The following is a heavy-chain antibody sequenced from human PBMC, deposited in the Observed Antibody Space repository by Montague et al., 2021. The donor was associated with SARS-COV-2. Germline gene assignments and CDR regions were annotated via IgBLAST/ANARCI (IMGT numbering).Heavy chain of an antibody. CDR3: ARGQPPRITFGGIISYGLDV. CDR2: INHSGST. V-gene: IGHV4-34*01. CDR1: GGSFSGYY. J-gene: IGHJ6*02. D-gene: IGHD3-16*02. Sequence: SETLSLTSAVYGGSFSGYYWTWIRKPPGKGLEWIGEINHSGSTNYNPSLKSRVTISVDTSKNQFSLKLRSVTAADTAVYYCARGQPPRITFGGIISYGLDVWGQGTTVTVSS.